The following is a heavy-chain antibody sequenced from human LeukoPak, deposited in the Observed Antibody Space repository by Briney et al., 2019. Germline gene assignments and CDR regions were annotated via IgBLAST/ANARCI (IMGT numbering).Heavy chain of an antibody. CDR2: IYYSGST. J-gene: IGHJ4*02. CDR3: ASTWIQLWFFDY. V-gene: IGHV4-39*01. D-gene: IGHD5-18*01. CDR1: GGSISSSSYY. Sequence: PSETLSLTCTVSGGSISSSSYYWGWIRQPPGKGLEWIGSIYYSGSTYYNPSLKSRVTISVDTSKNQFSLKLSSVTAADTAVYYCASTWIQLWFFDYWGQATLVTVSS.